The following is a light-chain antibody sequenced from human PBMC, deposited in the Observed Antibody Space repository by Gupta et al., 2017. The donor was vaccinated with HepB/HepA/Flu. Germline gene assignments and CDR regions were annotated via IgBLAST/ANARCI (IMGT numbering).Light chain of an antibody. CDR2: AAS. CDR1: QSISSY. J-gene: IGKJ3*01. V-gene: IGKV1-39*01. Sequence: DIQMTQSPSSLSASVGDRVTITCRASQSISSYLNWYQQKPGKAPKLLIYAASSLQSGVPSRFSGSGSGTDFTLTISSLQPEDFATYYCQQSHSTLFTFGPGTKVDIK. CDR3: QQSHSTLFT.